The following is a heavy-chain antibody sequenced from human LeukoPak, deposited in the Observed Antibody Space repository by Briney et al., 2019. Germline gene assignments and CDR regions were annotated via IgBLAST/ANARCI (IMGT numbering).Heavy chain of an antibody. Sequence: LRLSCAASGFTFSSYAMSWVRQAPGKGLEWVSAISGSGGSTYYADSVKGGFTISRDNSKNTLYLQMNSLRAEDTAVYYCAKDVTRRDGYNYPFDYWGQGTLVTVSS. J-gene: IGHJ4*02. D-gene: IGHD5-24*01. CDR2: ISGSGGST. V-gene: IGHV3-23*01. CDR3: AKDVTRRDGYNYPFDY. CDR1: GFTFSSYA.